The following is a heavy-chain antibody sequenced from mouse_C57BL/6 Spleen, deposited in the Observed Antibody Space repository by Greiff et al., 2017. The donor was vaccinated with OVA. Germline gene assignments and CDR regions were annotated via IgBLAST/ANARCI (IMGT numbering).Heavy chain of an antibody. CDR1: GYSITSGYY. V-gene: IGHV3-6*01. Sequence: DVKLVESGPGLVKPSQSLSLTCSVTGYSITSGYYWNWIRQFPGNKLEWMGYISYDGSNNYNPSLKNRISITRDTSKNQFFLKLNSVTTEDTATYYCARDGNYYAMDYWGQGTSVTVSS. D-gene: IGHD2-1*01. J-gene: IGHJ4*01. CDR2: ISYDGSN. CDR3: ARDGNYYAMDY.